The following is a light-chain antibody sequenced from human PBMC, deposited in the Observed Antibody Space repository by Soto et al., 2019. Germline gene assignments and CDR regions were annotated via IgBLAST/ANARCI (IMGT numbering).Light chain of an antibody. J-gene: IGKJ1*01. CDR3: LQYHNLWA. V-gene: IGKV3-20*01. Sequence: IVLTQAPGTLSLSPGGRATLSCRASQSVSSSYLAWYQQKPGQAPRLLIYGASSRATGIPARFSGSGSGTELTLTISSLQPEDFTVYSCLQYHNLWAFGQGTKVDIK. CDR2: GAS. CDR1: QSVSSSY.